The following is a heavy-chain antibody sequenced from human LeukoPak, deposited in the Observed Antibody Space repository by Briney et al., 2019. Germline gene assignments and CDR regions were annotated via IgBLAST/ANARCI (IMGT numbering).Heavy chain of an antibody. Sequence: GASVKVSCKASGYTFTSYYMHWVRQAPGQGLEWMGIINPSGGSTSYAQKFQGRVTMTRDTSTSTVYMELSSLRSEDTAVYCCARDETNCSSTSCYPSNWFDPWGQGTLVTVSS. CDR2: INPSGGST. D-gene: IGHD2-2*01. CDR3: ARDETNCSSTSCYPSNWFDP. J-gene: IGHJ5*02. V-gene: IGHV1-46*01. CDR1: GYTFTSYY.